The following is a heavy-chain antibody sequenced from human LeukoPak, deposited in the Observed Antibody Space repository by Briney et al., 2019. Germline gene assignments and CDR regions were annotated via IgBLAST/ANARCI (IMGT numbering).Heavy chain of an antibody. D-gene: IGHD6-13*01. CDR3: ARDLGPAAGGIGPDD. V-gene: IGHV1-2*02. Sequence: GASVKVSCKASGYTFTGYYIHWVRPAPGQVLEWIEWINPNSARTNCAQKFQGRVTMARDTSTSTAYMELSRLRSDDTAVYYWARDLGPAAGGIGPDDWGQGTLVTVSS. J-gene: IGHJ4*02. CDR1: GYTFTGYY. CDR2: INPNSART.